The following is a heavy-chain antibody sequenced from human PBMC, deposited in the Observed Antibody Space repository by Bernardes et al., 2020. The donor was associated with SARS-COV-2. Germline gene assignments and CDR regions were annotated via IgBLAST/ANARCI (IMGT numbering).Heavy chain of an antibody. D-gene: IGHD2-15*01. Sequence: GGSLRLSCTASGFTFGDYAMTWVRQAPGKGLEWVGFIRSKAHGGTTHYAASVKGRFTISRDDSKNLAYLQMNSLKTEDTAVYYCCRVSCSGESCYSDYWGQGTLVTVSS. CDR3: CRVSCSGESCYSDY. CDR1: GFTFGDYA. V-gene: IGHV3-49*04. J-gene: IGHJ4*02. CDR2: IRSKAHGGTT.